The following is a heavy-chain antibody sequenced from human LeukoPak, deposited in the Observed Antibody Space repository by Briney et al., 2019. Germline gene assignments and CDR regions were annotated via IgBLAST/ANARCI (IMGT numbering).Heavy chain of an antibody. V-gene: IGHV3-23*01. CDR3: ARDGNWFGY. CDR2: ISGSGGST. Sequence: GGSLRLSCAASGFTFSTYPMNWVRQAPGKGLEWVSAISGSGGSTYYADSVKGRFTISRDNSKNTLYLQMNSLRAEDTAVYYCARDGNWFGYWGQGTLVTVSS. CDR1: GFTFSTYP. J-gene: IGHJ5*01.